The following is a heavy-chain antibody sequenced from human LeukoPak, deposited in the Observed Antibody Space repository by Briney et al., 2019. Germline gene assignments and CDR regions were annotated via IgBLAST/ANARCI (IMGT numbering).Heavy chain of an antibody. V-gene: IGHV1-8*03. CDR1: GYTFTTYH. J-gene: IGHJ4*02. Sequence: ASVKVSYKTSGYTFTTYHIHWVRQATGQGLEWLGWMNPYSGDRGYAQKFQGRLSITSDTSISTAYMELSSLRSDDTAVYFCARTTSLTASGYDYWGQGTLVTVSS. CDR3: ARTTSLTASGYDY. CDR2: MNPYSGDR. D-gene: IGHD4-17*01.